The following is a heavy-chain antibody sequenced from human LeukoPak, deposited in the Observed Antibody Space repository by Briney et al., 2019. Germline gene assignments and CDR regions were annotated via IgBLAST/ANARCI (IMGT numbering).Heavy chain of an antibody. J-gene: IGHJ4*02. Sequence: GGSLRLSCEASGFTFGRSAMTWVRQTPGKGLEWFSSISSSGNTYYADSVKGRFTISRDNSKNLVNLQMYSLRAEDTAIYYCVKGRMSEDGLDFWGQGSLVTVSS. D-gene: IGHD5-24*01. V-gene: IGHV3-23*01. CDR2: ISSSGNT. CDR3: VKGRMSEDGLDF. CDR1: GFTFGRSA.